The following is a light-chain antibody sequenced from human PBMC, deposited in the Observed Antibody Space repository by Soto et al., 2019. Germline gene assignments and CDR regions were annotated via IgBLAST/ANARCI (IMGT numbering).Light chain of an antibody. CDR3: CSYAGSYNLEV. V-gene: IGLV2-11*01. Sequence: QSVLTQPPSASGSPGQSVTISCTGTSRDVGGYDFVSWYQKHPGKAPKLMIYDVTKRPSGVPDRFSGSKSGSSASLTISGLQAEDEADYYCCSYAGSYNLEVFGGGTKLTVL. J-gene: IGLJ3*02. CDR1: SRDVGGYDF. CDR2: DVT.